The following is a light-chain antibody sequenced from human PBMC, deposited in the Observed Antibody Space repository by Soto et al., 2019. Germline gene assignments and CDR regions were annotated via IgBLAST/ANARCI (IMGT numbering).Light chain of an antibody. CDR3: ATWDDSLNARGV. V-gene: IGLV1-44*01. J-gene: IGLJ3*02. CDR1: RSNIGNNA. CDR2: NNN. Sequence: QSVLTQTPSASGTPGQRVTISCSGSRSNIGNNAVSWYQQFPGTAPKLLIYNNNQRPSRVPDRYSGSKSGTSASLAISGLQSEDEADYYCATWDDSLNARGVFGGGTKLTVL.